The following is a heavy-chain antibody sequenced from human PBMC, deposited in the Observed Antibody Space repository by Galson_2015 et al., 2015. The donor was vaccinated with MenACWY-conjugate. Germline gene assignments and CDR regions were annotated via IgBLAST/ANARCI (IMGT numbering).Heavy chain of an antibody. D-gene: IGHD6-19*01. V-gene: IGHV3-30*18. CDR2: IGYDGNIK. Sequence: SLRLSCAASGFTFSTYGMHWVRQAPGKGPEWVAVIGYDGNIKYYAESVKGRFTISRDNSQSTLYLQMNSLRAEDTAMYYCAKEPHQYTSGAAENDYWGPGTLVTVSS. CDR1: GFTFSTYG. CDR3: AKEPHQYTSGAAENDY. J-gene: IGHJ4*02.